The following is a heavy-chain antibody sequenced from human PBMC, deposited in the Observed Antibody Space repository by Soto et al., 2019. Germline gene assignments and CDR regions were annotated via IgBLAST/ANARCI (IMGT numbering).Heavy chain of an antibody. Sequence: ASVKVSCKASGGIFSSYAISWVRQAPGQGLEWMGGIIPIFGTANYAQKFQGRVTITADESTSTAYMELSSLRSEDTAVYYCARDVISKEGLRFFEGLSRPYYYYYGMDVWGQGTTVTVSS. CDR3: ARDVISKEGLRFFEGLSRPYYYYYGMDV. V-gene: IGHV1-69*13. D-gene: IGHD3-3*01. CDR2: IIPIFGTA. J-gene: IGHJ6*02. CDR1: GGIFSSYA.